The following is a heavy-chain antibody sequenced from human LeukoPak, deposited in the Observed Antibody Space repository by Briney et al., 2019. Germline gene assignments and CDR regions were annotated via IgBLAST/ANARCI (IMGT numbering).Heavy chain of an antibody. V-gene: IGHV4-39*01. CDR2: IYNSGST. CDR1: GGSISSISYC. Sequence: SETLSLTCTVSGGSISSISYCWGWIRQPPGKGLEWIGSIYNSGSTYYNPSFKSRVTISVDTSKNQFSLNLYSLTAADTAVYYCARAKYSRGAFDIWGQGTMVTLSS. D-gene: IGHD5-18*01. CDR3: ARAKYSRGAFDI. J-gene: IGHJ3*02.